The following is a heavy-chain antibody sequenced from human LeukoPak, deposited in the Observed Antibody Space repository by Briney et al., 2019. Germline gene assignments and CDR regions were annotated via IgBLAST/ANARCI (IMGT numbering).Heavy chain of an antibody. CDR2: IYTSGST. V-gene: IGHV4-4*07. CDR1: GGSISSYH. J-gene: IGHJ3*02. Sequence: SETLSLTCTVSGGSISSYHWSWIRQPAGKGLEWIGRIYTSGSTNYNPSLKSRVTMSVDTSKNQFSLKLSSVTAADTAVYYCAPGGYIGYGHAFDIWGQGTMVTASS. D-gene: IGHD5-12*01. CDR3: APGGYIGYGHAFDI.